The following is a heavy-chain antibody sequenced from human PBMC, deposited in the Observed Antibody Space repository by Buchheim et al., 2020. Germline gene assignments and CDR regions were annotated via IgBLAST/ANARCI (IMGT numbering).Heavy chain of an antibody. V-gene: IGHV3-23*01. CDR2: ISGSGAST. CDR1: GFTFSSYA. CDR3: AKDPDIVVVPAPPGYMDV. J-gene: IGHJ6*03. D-gene: IGHD2-2*01. Sequence: EVQLLESGGGLVQSGGSLRLSCAASGFTFSSYAMSWVRQAPGKGLEWVSAISGSGASTYYADSAKGRFTISRDNSKNTLHLQMNSLRAEDTAVYYCAKDPDIVVVPAPPGYMDVWGKGTT.